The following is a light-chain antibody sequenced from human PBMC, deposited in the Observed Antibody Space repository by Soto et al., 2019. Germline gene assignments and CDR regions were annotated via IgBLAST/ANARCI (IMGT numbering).Light chain of an antibody. Sequence: AIRMTQSPSSFSASTGDRVTITCRASQGISSYLAWYQQKPGKAPKLLIYAASTLQSGVPSRFSGNGSGTDFTLTISCLQSEDFATYYCQQYYSYPFTVGPGTKVDIK. CDR1: QGISSY. J-gene: IGKJ3*01. CDR2: AAS. CDR3: QQYYSYPFT. V-gene: IGKV1-8*01.